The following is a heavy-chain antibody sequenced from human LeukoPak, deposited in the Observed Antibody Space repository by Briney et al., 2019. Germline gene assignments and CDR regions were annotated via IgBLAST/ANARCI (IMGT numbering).Heavy chain of an antibody. CDR3: ATQRIAARD. CDR1: GFTFSIYA. D-gene: IGHD6-6*01. V-gene: IGHV3-23*01. CDR2: LSGSVCST. J-gene: IGHJ4*02. Sequence: PGGSLRPSCAASGFTFSIYAMSWVRQAPGKGLEWVSALSGSVCSTYYAVSVKGRFTIYRDKSKNTLYLQMNSLRAEDTAVYYCATQRIAARDWGQGTLVTVSS.